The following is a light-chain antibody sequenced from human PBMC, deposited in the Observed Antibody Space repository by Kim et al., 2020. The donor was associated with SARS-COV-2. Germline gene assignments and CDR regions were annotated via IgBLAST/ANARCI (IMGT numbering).Light chain of an antibody. CDR1: RSAGKS. V-gene: IGKV3-15*01. CDR3: QQYYSWPRT. CDR2: AAS. Sequence: VSPGDRATLSCRASRSAGKSLAWFQQRPGQTPRLVIYAASTSATGIPARFSGSGSGTNFSLTISSLQSEDLAVYYCQQYYSWPRTFGQGTKVDIK. J-gene: IGKJ1*01.